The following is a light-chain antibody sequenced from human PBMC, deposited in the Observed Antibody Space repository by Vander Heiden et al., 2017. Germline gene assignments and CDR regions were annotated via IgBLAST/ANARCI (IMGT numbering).Light chain of an antibody. Sequence: QSALTQPASVSGSPGQSITISCTGTSSDVGGYNYVSCYQQHPANAHKLMIYEVSKRPSGVANRFSGSKSGNTASLTISGLQAEDEADYYCSSYTSSSILVFGGGTKLTVL. CDR1: SSDVGGYNY. CDR3: SSYTSSSILV. CDR2: EVS. V-gene: IGLV2-14*01. J-gene: IGLJ2*01.